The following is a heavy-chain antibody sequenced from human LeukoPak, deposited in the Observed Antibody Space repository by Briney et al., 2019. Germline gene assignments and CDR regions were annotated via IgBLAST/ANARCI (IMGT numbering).Heavy chain of an antibody. CDR3: AKDQVGVHYN. D-gene: IGHD1-26*01. Sequence: GGSLRLSCAASGFTVSSNYMSWVRQAPGKGLEWVSAISGSGHNTYYADSAKGRFTISRDNSQNTLYLQMNSPRAEDTAVYYCAKDQVGVHYNWGQGTLVTVSS. CDR1: GFTVSSNY. V-gene: IGHV3-23*01. J-gene: IGHJ4*02. CDR2: ISGSGHNT.